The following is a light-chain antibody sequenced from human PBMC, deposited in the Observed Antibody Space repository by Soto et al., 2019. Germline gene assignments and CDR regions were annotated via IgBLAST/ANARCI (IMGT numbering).Light chain of an antibody. CDR2: EVV. Sequence: QSVLTQPPSASGSPGKSVTISCTGTKNDIGVYDFVSWYQHHPGKAPRLIIYEVVQRPSGVPDRFSGSKSGNTASLTVSGLQAADEGDYFCKSYAGSNTYVFGSGTKLTVL. CDR3: KSYAGSNTYV. J-gene: IGLJ1*01. CDR1: KNDIGVYDF. V-gene: IGLV2-8*01.